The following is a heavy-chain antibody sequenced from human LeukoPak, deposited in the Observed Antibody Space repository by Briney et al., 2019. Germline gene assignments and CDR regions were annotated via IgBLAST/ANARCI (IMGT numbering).Heavy chain of an antibody. CDR1: GYSFNNYW. J-gene: IGHJ4*02. D-gene: IGHD5-12*01. CDR2: IYPGDSDT. CDR3: ALRGAYDDRFDS. Sequence: GESLKISCRGSGYSFNNYWTAWVRQMPGKGLEWMGIIYPGDSDTRYNPSFQGQVTISADKSISIAYLQWSSLKASDTAMYYCALRGAYDDRFDSWGQGTLVTVSS. V-gene: IGHV5-51*01.